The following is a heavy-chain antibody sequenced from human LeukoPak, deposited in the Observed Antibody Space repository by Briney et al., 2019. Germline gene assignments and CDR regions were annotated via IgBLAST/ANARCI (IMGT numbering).Heavy chain of an antibody. J-gene: IGHJ6*02. Sequence: GGSLRLSCAASGFTFSSYAMSWVRQAPGKGLEWVSAISGSGGSTYYADSVKGRFTISRDNSKNTLYLQMNSLRAEDTAVYYCAKSRGYSPISYSMDVWGQGTTVTVSS. CDR3: AKSRGYSPISYSMDV. D-gene: IGHD5-18*01. V-gene: IGHV3-23*01. CDR1: GFTFSSYA. CDR2: ISGSGGST.